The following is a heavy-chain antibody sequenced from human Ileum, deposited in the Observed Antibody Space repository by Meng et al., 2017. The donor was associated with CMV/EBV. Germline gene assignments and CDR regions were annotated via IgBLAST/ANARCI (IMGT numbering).Heavy chain of an antibody. Sequence: SWAAAGFTFSGYWRHWGRQGPGRGLVWVARIDTGGSRTGYADSAKGRFTISRDNVKNTLYLQMNSLRAEDTAVYYCARDLGGGSGYWGQGTLVTVSS. CDR1: GFTFSGYW. D-gene: IGHD3-16*01. J-gene: IGHJ4*02. CDR3: ARDLGGGSGY. CDR2: IDTGGSRT. V-gene: IGHV3-74*01.